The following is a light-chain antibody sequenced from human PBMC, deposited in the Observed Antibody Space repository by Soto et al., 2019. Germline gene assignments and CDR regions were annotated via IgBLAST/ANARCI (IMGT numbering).Light chain of an antibody. V-gene: IGKV1-5*03. J-gene: IGKJ1*01. Sequence: DIQMTQSPSTLPASVGDRITIPCRASQSIGNWLAWYQQKPGKAPKLLIYKASSLESGVPSRFSGSESGTEFTLTISSLQPDDFTTYYCQQYDTYSWTFGQGTKVDIK. CDR2: KAS. CDR1: QSIGNW. CDR3: QQYDTYSWT.